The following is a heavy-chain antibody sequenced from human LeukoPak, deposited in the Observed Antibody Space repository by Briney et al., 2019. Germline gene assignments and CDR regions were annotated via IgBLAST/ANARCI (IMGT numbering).Heavy chain of an antibody. CDR1: GFTFSSYA. J-gene: IGHJ6*03. CDR3: AKLVTGRPSGYMDV. V-gene: IGHV3-23*01. D-gene: IGHD6-6*01. Sequence: GGSLRLSCAASGFTFSSYAMSWVRQAPGKGLEWVSAIRASGGSTYYADSAKGRFTISRDNSKNALYVQMNSLRAGDTAVYYCAKLVTGRPSGYMDVWGKGTTVTVSS. CDR2: IRASGGST.